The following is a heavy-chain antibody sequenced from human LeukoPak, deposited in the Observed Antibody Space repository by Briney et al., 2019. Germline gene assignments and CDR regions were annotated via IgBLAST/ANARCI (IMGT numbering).Heavy chain of an antibody. V-gene: IGHV4-30-4*08. D-gene: IGHD6-6*01. CDR2: IYYSGST. CDR1: GGSISSGDYY. CDR3: ARVVEKEYSSSVGAFDI. Sequence: SQTLSLXCTVSGGSISSGDYYWSWIRQPPGKGLEWIGYIYYSGSTYYNPSLKSRVTISVDTSKNQFSLKLSSVTAADTAVYYCARVVEKEYSSSVGAFDIWGQGTMVTVSS. J-gene: IGHJ3*02.